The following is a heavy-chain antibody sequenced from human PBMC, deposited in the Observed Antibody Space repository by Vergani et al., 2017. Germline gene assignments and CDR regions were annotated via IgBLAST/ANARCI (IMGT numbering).Heavy chain of an antibody. CDR2: LSGSGDNT. CDR1: GFTFSNYA. CDR3: AKVRTRIFYGDRDY. V-gene: IGHV3-23*01. J-gene: IGHJ4*02. Sequence: EVQLLESGGGLVQPGGSLRLSCAASGFTFSNYAMSWVRQAPGKGLEWVSTLSGSGDNTYYADSVRGRFTISRDNSKNSLFLQMNRLTAEDSAVYYCAKVRTRIFYGDRDYWGQGTLVTVSS. D-gene: IGHD4-17*01.